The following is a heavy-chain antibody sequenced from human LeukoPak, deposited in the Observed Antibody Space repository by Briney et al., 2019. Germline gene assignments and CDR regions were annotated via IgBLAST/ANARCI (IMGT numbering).Heavy chain of an antibody. J-gene: IGHJ4*02. D-gene: IGHD4-23*01. CDR2: MNPNSGNT. CDR3: ARGPQSDGGNFDY. CDR1: GYTFTSYD. V-gene: IGHV1-8*01. Sequence: ASVKVSCKASGYTFTSYDINWVRQAAGQGLEWMGWMNPNSGNTGYAQKFQGRVTMTRNTSISTAYMELSSLRSEDTAVYYCARGPQSDGGNFDYWGQGTLVTVSS.